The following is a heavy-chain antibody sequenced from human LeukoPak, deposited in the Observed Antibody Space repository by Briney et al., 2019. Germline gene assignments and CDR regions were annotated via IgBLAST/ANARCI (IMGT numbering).Heavy chain of an antibody. Sequence: GPVKVSCKASGYTFTSYYMHWVRQAPGQGLEWMGIINPSGGSTSYAQKLQGRVTMTTDTSTSTAYMELRSLRSDDTAVYYCARDMLSESFLDWSYWGQGTLVTVSS. J-gene: IGHJ4*02. D-gene: IGHD2-8*01. CDR1: GYTFTSYY. CDR2: INPSGGST. CDR3: ARDMLSESFLDWSY. V-gene: IGHV1-46*01.